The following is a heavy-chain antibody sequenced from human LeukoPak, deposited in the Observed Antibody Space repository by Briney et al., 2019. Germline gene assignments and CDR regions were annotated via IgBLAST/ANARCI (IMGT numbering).Heavy chain of an antibody. D-gene: IGHD1-26*01. CDR3: ASSVGARVSVYMDV. Sequence: GGSLRLSCAASGFTFSSYGMHWVRQAPGKGLEWVAVIWYDGSNKYYADSVKGRFTISRDNSKNTLYLQMNSLRAEDTAVYYCASSVGARVSVYMDVWGKGTTVTVSS. CDR1: GFTFSSYG. V-gene: IGHV3-33*01. J-gene: IGHJ6*03. CDR2: IWYDGSNK.